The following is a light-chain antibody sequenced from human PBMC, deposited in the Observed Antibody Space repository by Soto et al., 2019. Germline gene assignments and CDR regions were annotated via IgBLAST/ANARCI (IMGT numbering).Light chain of an antibody. V-gene: IGKV3-11*01. CDR2: DAS. CDR3: QQRSNWPRT. CDR1: QSVSSY. J-gene: IGKJ1*01. Sequence: ENVLTQSPATLSLSPGERATLSCRASQSVSSYLAWYQQKPGQAPRLLIYDASNRATGIPARFSGSGSGTEFTLTISSLEPEDFALYYCQQRSNWPRTFGQGTKVEIK.